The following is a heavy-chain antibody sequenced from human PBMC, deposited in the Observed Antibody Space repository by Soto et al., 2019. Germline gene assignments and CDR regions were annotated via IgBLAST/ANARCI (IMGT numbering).Heavy chain of an antibody. CDR3: ATGPYCSGGSCYQFDY. D-gene: IGHD2-15*01. V-gene: IGHV1-24*01. CDR2: FDPEDGET. Sequence: ASVKVSCKVSGYTLTELSMPWMRQAPGKGLEWMGGFDPEDGETIYAQKFQGRVTMTEDTSTDTAYMELSSLRSEDTAVYYCATGPYCSGGSCYQFDYWGKGTLVTVSS. CDR1: GYTLTELS. J-gene: IGHJ4*02.